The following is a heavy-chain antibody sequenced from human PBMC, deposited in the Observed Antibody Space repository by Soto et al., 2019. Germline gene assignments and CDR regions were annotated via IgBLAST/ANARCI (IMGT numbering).Heavy chain of an antibody. Sequence: GASVKVSCKASGYTFTSYDVNCVRLAPGQGLEWMGWMNPNSGSTDYVQKFQGRVTMTRNISISTAYMELSSLRSEDTAVYYCASRVGATSFDFDYWGQGTLVTVSS. D-gene: IGHD1-26*01. CDR3: ASRVGATSFDFDY. J-gene: IGHJ4*02. CDR2: MNPNSGST. V-gene: IGHV1-8*01. CDR1: GYTFTSYD.